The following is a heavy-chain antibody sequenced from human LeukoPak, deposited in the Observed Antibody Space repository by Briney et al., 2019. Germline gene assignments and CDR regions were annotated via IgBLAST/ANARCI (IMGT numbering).Heavy chain of an antibody. J-gene: IGHJ6*02. CDR2: ISSSSSTI. V-gene: IGHV3-48*04. Sequence: PGGSLRLSCAASGFTFSSYSMNWVRQAPGKGLEWVSYISSSSSTIYYADSVKGRFTISRDNAKNSLYLQMNSLRAEDTAVYYCARPYGSAHYYYYGMDVWGQGTTVTVSS. CDR1: GFTFSSYS. CDR3: ARPYGSAHYYYYGMDV. D-gene: IGHD3-10*01.